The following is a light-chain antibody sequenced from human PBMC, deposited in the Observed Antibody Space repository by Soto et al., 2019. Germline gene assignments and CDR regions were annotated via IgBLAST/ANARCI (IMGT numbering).Light chain of an antibody. Sequence: EIVLTQSPGTLSLSPGERATLSCRASQSVSSSYLAGYQQKPGQAPGLLIHDASSSDTGIPDRFSGSGSGTDFTLTISRLEPEDFAVYCCQQYGSFPYTFGQGTKLEIK. CDR1: QSVSSSY. CDR2: DAS. CDR3: QQYGSFPYT. J-gene: IGKJ2*01. V-gene: IGKV3-20*01.